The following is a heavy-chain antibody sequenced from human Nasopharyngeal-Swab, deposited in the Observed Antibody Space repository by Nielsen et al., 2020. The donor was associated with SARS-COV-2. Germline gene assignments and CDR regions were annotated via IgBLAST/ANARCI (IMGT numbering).Heavy chain of an antibody. D-gene: IGHD2-2*01. CDR3: ARDRDCSSTSCYRGIDI. CDR2: INPSGGST. V-gene: IGHV1-46*01. Sequence: WVRQAPGQGLEWMGIINPSGGSTSYAQKFQGRVTMTRDTSTSTVYMELSSLRSEDTVVYYCARDRDCSSTSCYRGIDIWGQGTMVTVSS. J-gene: IGHJ3*02.